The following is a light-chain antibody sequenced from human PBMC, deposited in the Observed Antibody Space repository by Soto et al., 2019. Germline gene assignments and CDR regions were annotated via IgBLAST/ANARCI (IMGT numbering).Light chain of an antibody. CDR3: TSYTRDTALV. CDR2: EVS. Sequence: SALTQPASVSGSPGQSITISCTGTSSDVGTYNYVSWYQHHPGKAPKLIIYEVSNRPSGVSNRFSGSKSGSTASLTISGLQAEDEADYHCTSYTRDTALVFGTGTKLPS. J-gene: IGLJ1*01. V-gene: IGLV2-14*01. CDR1: SSDVGTYNY.